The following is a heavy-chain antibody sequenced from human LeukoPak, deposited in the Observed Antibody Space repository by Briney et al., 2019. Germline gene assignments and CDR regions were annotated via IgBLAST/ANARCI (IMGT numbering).Heavy chain of an antibody. D-gene: IGHD3-22*01. V-gene: IGHV3-23*01. J-gene: IGHJ4*02. CDR3: AKVRAISHSSGYYPYDY. CDR1: GFTFSSYG. Sequence: GGSLRLSCAASGFTFSSYGMSWVRQAPGKGLEWVSDISGSGSSTYYADSVRGRFTISRDTSKNTVYLQMNSLRDEDTAVYYCAKVRAISHSSGYYPYDYWGQGTLVTVSS. CDR2: ISGSGSST.